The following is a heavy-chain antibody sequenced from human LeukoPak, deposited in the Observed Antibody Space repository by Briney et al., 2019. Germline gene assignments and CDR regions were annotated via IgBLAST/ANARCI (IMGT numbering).Heavy chain of an antibody. V-gene: IGHV1-69*13. CDR3: ASRRSYYYDSSGYMEN. CDR2: LIPIFGTA. Sequence: ASVKVSCDASGGTFSSYAISWVRQAPGQGLEWMGGLIPIFGTANYAQKFQGRVTITADESTSTAYMELSSLRSEDTAVYYCASRRSYYYDSSGYMENWGQGTLVTVSS. D-gene: IGHD3-22*01. CDR1: GGTFSSYA. J-gene: IGHJ1*01.